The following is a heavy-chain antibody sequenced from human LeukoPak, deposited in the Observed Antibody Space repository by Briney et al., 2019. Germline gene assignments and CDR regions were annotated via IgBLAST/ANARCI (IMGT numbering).Heavy chain of an antibody. Sequence: GGSLRLSCGASGFTFDDYAMHWVRQAPGKGLEWVSGISWNSGTIGYADSVKGRFTISRDNAKNSLYLQMNSLRAEDTAIYYCTRVGYIDEGIDYWGQGTLVTVSS. CDR1: GFTFDDYA. CDR2: ISWNSGTI. D-gene: IGHD5-24*01. J-gene: IGHJ4*02. CDR3: TRVGYIDEGIDY. V-gene: IGHV3-9*01.